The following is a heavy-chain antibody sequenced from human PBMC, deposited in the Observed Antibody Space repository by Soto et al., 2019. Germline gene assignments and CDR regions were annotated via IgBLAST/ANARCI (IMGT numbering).Heavy chain of an antibody. D-gene: IGHD1-26*01. Sequence: QVQLVESGGGVVQPGMSLRLSCAASGFTFSSYGMHWVRQAPGKGLEWVAVISYDGSNKYYADSVKGRFTISRDNSKNTLYLQMNSLRAEDTAVYYCAKGRGSYSPFYFDYWGQGTLVTVSS. J-gene: IGHJ4*02. CDR3: AKGRGSYSPFYFDY. V-gene: IGHV3-30*18. CDR1: GFTFSSYG. CDR2: ISYDGSNK.